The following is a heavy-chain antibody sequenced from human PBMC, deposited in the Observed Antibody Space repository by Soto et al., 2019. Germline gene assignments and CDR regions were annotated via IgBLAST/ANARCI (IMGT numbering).Heavy chain of an antibody. CDR3: ARRWGYAFDI. D-gene: IGHD1-26*01. CDR2: IYYSGST. J-gene: IGHJ3*02. V-gene: IGHV4-59*08. Sequence: QVQLQESGPGLVKPSETLSLTCTVSGGSISSYYWSWIRQPPGKGLECIGYIYYSGSTNYNPSLNSRVTISVDTSKNQFSLKLSSVTAADTAVYYCARRWGYAFDIWGQGTMVTVSS. CDR1: GGSISSYY.